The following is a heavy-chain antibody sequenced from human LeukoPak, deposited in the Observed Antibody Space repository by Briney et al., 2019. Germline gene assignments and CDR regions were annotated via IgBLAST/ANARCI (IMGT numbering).Heavy chain of an antibody. Sequence: GGSLGLSCAASGFTFSSYGMHWVRQAPGKGLEGVAFIRYDGSNKYYADSVKGRFTISRDNSKNTLYLQMNSLRAEDTAVYYCAKGAVYDFWSGSDYWGQGTLVTVSS. CDR2: IRYDGSNK. V-gene: IGHV3-30*02. CDR1: GFTFSSYG. D-gene: IGHD3-3*01. J-gene: IGHJ4*02. CDR3: AKGAVYDFWSGSDY.